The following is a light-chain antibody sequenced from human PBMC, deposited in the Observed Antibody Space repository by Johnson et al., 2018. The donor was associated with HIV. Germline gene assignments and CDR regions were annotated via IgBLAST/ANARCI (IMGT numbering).Light chain of an antibody. CDR3: GTWDSSLSAGV. CDR1: SSNIEKNY. CDR2: ENN. J-gene: IGLJ1*01. Sequence: QSVLTQPPSVSAAPGQKVTISCSGSSSNIEKNYVSWYQHLPGTAPKLLIYENNKRPSGIPDRFSGSKSGTSATLGITGLQTGDEADYYCGTWDSSLSAGVFGTGTKVTVL. V-gene: IGLV1-51*02.